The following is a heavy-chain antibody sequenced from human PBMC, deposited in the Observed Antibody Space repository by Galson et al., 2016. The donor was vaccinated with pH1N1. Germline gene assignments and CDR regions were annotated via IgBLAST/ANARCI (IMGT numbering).Heavy chain of an antibody. D-gene: IGHD1-26*01. J-gene: IGHJ4*02. CDR1: GYTFTNYY. CDR3: ARDLGRPRDN. Sequence: SVKASCKASGYTFTNYYFHWVRQAPGQGLDWMGVIDPSGGGTTYSQKFQSRVTMTRDTSTNTVYMELSSLKSDDTAVYYCARDLGRPRDNWGQGTLVTVSS. CDR2: IDPSGGGT. V-gene: IGHV1-46*03.